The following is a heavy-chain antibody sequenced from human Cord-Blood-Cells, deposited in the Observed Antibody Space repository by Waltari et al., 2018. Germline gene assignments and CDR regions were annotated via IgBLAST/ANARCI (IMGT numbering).Heavy chain of an antibody. Sequence: QVQLVQSGAEVKKPGSSVKVSCKASGGTFSSYTLSWVRQAPGQGLEWMGRIIPILGIANYAQKFQGRVTITADKSTSTAYMELSSLRSEDTAVYYCARDRCGGDCSSPDWYFDLWGRGTLVTVSS. CDR1: GGTFSSYT. CDR3: ARDRCGGDCSSPDWYFDL. J-gene: IGHJ2*01. V-gene: IGHV1-69*08. CDR2: IIPILGIA. D-gene: IGHD2-21*01.